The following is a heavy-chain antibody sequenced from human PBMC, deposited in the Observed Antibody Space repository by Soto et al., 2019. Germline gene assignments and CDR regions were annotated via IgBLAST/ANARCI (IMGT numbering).Heavy chain of an antibody. CDR2: IYYSAST. V-gene: IGHV4-31*03. Sequence: QVQLQESGPGLVKPSQTLSHTCTVSVGSISSCGHYWSWIRQHPGKGLEWIGYIYYSASTYYNPSLKSRVTISVDTSKNQFSLKLRSVTAADTAVYYCARKGDGTLHDYWGQGTLVTVSS. CDR3: ARKGDGTLHDY. CDR1: VGSISSCGHY. J-gene: IGHJ4*02.